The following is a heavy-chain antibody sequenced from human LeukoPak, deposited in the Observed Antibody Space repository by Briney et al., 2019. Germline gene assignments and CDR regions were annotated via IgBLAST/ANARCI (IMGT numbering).Heavy chain of an antibody. CDR3: ARGRRGSNTGITASGWGFHFDY. CDR1: GFTFDDYA. Sequence: GGSLRLSCAGSGFTFDDYAIHWVRQAPGKGLEWVSGIGWNIGSTGYADSVKGRFTISRGNAKNSLYLQMNSLRAEDTALYYCARGRRGSNTGITASGWGFHFDYWGQGTLVTVSS. D-gene: IGHD6-13*01. J-gene: IGHJ4*02. CDR2: IGWNIGST. V-gene: IGHV3-9*01.